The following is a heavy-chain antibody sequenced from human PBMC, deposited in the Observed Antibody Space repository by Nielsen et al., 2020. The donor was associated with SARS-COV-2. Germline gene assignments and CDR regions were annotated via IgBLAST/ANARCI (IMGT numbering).Heavy chain of an antibody. CDR2: ISYDGSNK. Sequence: GESLKISCAASGFTFSSYGMHWVRQAPGKGLEWVAVISYDGSNKYYADSVKGRFTISRDNSKNTLYLQMNSLRAEDTAVYYCAKDRVEAVAAGPYYYYYYGMDVWGQGTTVTVSS. CDR3: AKDRVEAVAAGPYYYYYYGMDV. CDR1: GFTFSSYG. D-gene: IGHD6-19*01. J-gene: IGHJ6*02. V-gene: IGHV3-30*18.